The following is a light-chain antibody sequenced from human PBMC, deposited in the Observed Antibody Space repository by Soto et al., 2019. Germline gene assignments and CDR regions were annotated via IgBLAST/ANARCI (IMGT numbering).Light chain of an antibody. V-gene: IGKV1-39*01. CDR1: QNITTF. J-gene: IGKJ5*01. Sequence: DIQMTQSPSSLSASVGGRVTITCRSSQNITTFLNWYQQKPGKAPNLLIYASSSLQSGVPSRFSGSGSGTDFTLTISSLQPEDFAAYFCQQSYRSPYTFGQGTRLEIK. CDR3: QQSYRSPYT. CDR2: ASS.